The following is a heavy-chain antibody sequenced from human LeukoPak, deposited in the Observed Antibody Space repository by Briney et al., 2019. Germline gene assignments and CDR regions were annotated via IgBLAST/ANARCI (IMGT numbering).Heavy chain of an antibody. CDR1: GFTFSSYA. V-gene: IGHV3-23*01. CDR2: ISGSGGRT. Sequence: GGSLRLFCAASGFTFSSYAMTWVRQAPGKGLEWVSAISGSGGRTYYADSVKGRFTVPRDNSKNTLYLQMNSLRAEDTAVYYCAKDRVGATLYFDCWGQGTLVTVSS. CDR3: AKDRVGATLYFDC. D-gene: IGHD1-26*01. J-gene: IGHJ4*02.